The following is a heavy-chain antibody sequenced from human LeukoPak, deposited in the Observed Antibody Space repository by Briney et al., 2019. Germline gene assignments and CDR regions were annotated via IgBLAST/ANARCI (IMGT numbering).Heavy chain of an antibody. V-gene: IGHV3-9*01. D-gene: IGHD1-1*01. J-gene: IGHJ3*02. Sequence: GGSLRLSCAASGFTFDDYAMHWVRQAPGKGLEWVSGISWNSGSIGYADSVKGRFTISRDNAKNSLYLQMNSLRAEDTAVYYCARVLDAFDIWGQGTMVTVSS. CDR1: GFTFDDYA. CDR3: ARVLDAFDI. CDR2: ISWNSGSI.